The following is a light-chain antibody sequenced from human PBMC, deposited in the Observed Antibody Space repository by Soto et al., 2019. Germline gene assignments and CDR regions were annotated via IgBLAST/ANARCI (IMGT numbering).Light chain of an antibody. Sequence: EIVLTQSPGTLSLSPGDRATLSCRASQTVRNDYLAWYQHKPGQAPRLLIYGVSARATGIPDRFSGSGFGPDFTLTISRLEPEDFAVYYCQQYGTSPPYTFGQGTKLEIK. V-gene: IGKV3-20*01. CDR3: QQYGTSPPYT. J-gene: IGKJ2*01. CDR2: GVS. CDR1: QTVRNDY.